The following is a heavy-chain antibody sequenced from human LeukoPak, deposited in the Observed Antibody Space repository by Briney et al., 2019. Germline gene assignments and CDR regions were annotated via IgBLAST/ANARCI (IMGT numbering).Heavy chain of an antibody. CDR2: ISSSSSYI. D-gene: IGHD3-10*01. CDR1: GFTFSSYS. Sequence: GGSLRLSCAASGFTFSSYSMNWVRQAPGKGLEWVSSISSSSSYIYYADSVKGRFTISRDNAKNSLYLQMNSLGAEDTAVYYCARDSGSAYYYGMDVWGQGTTVTVSS. V-gene: IGHV3-21*01. J-gene: IGHJ6*02. CDR3: ARDSGSAYYYGMDV.